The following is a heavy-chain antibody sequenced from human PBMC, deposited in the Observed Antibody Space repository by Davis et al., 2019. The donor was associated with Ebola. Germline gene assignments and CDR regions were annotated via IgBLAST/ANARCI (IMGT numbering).Heavy chain of an antibody. V-gene: IGHV3-7*03. D-gene: IGHD6-13*01. CDR1: GFTFSSYW. CDR2: IKQDGSEK. Sequence: GGSLRLSCAASGFTFSSYWMSWVRQAPGKGLEWVANIKQDGSEKYYVDSVKGRFTISRDNSKNTLYLQMNSLRAEDTAVYYCAKDRTSSSWYESGYWGQGTLVTVSS. CDR3: AKDRTSSSWYESGY. J-gene: IGHJ4*02.